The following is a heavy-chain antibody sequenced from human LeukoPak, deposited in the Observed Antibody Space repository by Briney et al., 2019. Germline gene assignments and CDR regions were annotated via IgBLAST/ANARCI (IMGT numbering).Heavy chain of an antibody. CDR3: ARDYDRDYYGMDV. V-gene: IGHV3-53*01. Sequence: GGSLRLSCAASGFTVSSNYMSWVRQAPGKGLEWVSVIYSGGSTYYADSMKGRSTISRDNSKNTLYLQMNSLRAEDTAVYYCARDYDRDYYGMDVWGQGTTVTVSS. J-gene: IGHJ6*02. D-gene: IGHD3-22*01. CDR1: GFTVSSNY. CDR2: IYSGGST.